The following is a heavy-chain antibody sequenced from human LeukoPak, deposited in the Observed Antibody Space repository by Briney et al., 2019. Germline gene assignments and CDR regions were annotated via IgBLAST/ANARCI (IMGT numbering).Heavy chain of an antibody. Sequence: PSETLSLTCTVSGVSISSGGYYWSWIRQHPGKGLEWIGYIYYSGSTYYNPSLKSRVTISVDTSKNQFSLKLSPVTAADTAVYYCARDQEYYDFWSGYYRVDAFDIWGQGTMVTVSS. CDR1: GVSISSGGYY. CDR2: IYYSGST. V-gene: IGHV4-31*03. D-gene: IGHD3-3*01. CDR3: ARDQEYYDFWSGYYRVDAFDI. J-gene: IGHJ3*02.